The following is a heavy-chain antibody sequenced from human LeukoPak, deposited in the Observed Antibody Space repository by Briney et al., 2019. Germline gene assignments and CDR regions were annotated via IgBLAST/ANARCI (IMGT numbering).Heavy chain of an antibody. Sequence: SVKVSCMASGGTFNSYTISWVRQAPGQGLEWMGRIIPVLGIANYAQRFQGRVTITADKSTNTAYMELSSLRSEDTAVYYCARESKAYYFYYWGQGTLVTVSS. CDR3: ARESKAYYFYY. D-gene: IGHD3-16*01. CDR1: GGTFNSYT. J-gene: IGHJ4*02. V-gene: IGHV1-69*04. CDR2: IIPVLGIA.